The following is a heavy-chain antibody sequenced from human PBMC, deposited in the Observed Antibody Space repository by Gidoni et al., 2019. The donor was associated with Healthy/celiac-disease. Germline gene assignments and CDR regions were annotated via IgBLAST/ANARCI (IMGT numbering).Heavy chain of an antibody. J-gene: IGHJ6*02. V-gene: IGHV3-23*01. D-gene: IGHD6-19*01. CDR3: AKDLDSSGWYGLSMDV. CDR2: ISGSGGST. CDR1: GFTFSSYA. Sequence: EVQLLESGGGLVQPGGSLRLSCAASGFTFSSYAMSWVRQAPGTGLEWVSAISGSGGSTYYADSVKGRFTISRDNSKNTLYLQMNSLRAEDTAVYYCAKDLDSSGWYGLSMDVWGQGTTVTVSS.